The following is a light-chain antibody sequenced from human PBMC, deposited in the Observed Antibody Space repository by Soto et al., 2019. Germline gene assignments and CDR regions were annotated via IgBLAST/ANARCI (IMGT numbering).Light chain of an antibody. V-gene: IGLV2-14*01. J-gene: IGLJ2*01. Sequence: QSVLTQPASVSGSPGQSITISCTGTSSDVVGYSYVSWYQQHPGKTPKLMIYEVSNRPSGVSHLFSGSNSGNTASLTISGLQTEDEADYYCSSFSSITREVFGGGTKLTVL. CDR1: SSDVVGYSY. CDR3: SSFSSITREV. CDR2: EVS.